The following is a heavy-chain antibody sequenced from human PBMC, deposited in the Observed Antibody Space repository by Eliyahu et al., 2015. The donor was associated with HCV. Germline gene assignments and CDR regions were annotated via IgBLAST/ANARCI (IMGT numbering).Heavy chain of an antibody. CDR1: GFTFSRXG. V-gene: IGHV3-33*01. CDR3: ARETSLGFDN. CDR2: IWYDGSKK. J-gene: IGHJ4*02. Sequence: VQLVESGGGVVQPGXSLRLPCAASGFTFSRXGMXWVRQAPGKGLEWVAVIWYDGSKKYYADSVKGRFTISRDNSKNTLYLQMNSLRAEDTAVYYCARETSLGFDNWGQGTLVTVSS. D-gene: IGHD3-10*01.